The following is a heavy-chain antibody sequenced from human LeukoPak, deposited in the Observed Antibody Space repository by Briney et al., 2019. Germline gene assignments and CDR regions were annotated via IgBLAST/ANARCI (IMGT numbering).Heavy chain of an antibody. D-gene: IGHD3-10*01. CDR2: IYSGGNT. CDR3: ASTMGYYFYFGMDV. J-gene: IGHJ6*02. V-gene: IGHV3-53*01. CDR1: GFTVSSNY. Sequence: GGFLRLSCAASGFTVSSNYMSWVRQAPGKGLEWVSVIYSGGNTYYADSVKGRFTISRDNSKNTLYLQMNTLRAEDTAVYYCASTMGYYFYFGMDVWGQGTTVTVS.